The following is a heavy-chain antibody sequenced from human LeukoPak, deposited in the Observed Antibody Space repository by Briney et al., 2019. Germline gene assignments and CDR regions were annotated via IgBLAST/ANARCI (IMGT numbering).Heavy chain of an antibody. CDR3: ASVGSDGSYFDY. D-gene: IGHD1-26*01. Sequence: PSETLSRTCTVSGGSMSNYYWSWIRKPAGRGLEWIGRVYFSRNTNYNPSLRSRVTMSVDTSKNQFSLNLTSVAAADTAVSYCASVGSDGSYFDYWGQGPLVTVSS. CDR1: GGSMSNYY. CDR2: VYFSRNT. V-gene: IGHV4-4*07. J-gene: IGHJ4*02.